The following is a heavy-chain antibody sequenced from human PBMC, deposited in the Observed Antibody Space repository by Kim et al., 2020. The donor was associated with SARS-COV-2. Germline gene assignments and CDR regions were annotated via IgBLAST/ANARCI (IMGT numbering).Heavy chain of an antibody. CDR3: AGEPYSSTWLDY. Sequence: GGSLSLSCAVSGITVTTNYMNWVRQAPGKGLDWVSTIYSGGTTYYEASVKGEFTISRDTSKNPLYLQRNGLRAEDTAVYYCAGEPYSSTWLDYWGPGTLVTVSS. CDR1: GITVTTNY. D-gene: IGHD6-13*01. V-gene: IGHV3-66*01. CDR2: IYSGGTT. J-gene: IGHJ4*02.